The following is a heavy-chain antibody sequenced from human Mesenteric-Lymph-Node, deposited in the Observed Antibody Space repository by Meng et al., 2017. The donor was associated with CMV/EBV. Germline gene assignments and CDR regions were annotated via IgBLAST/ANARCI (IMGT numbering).Heavy chain of an antibody. CDR3: ATSKSTIFGGCSRSGCHTEK. CDR2: ISPDSVYI. CDR1: GFTFTSYS. V-gene: IGHV3-21*01. D-gene: IGHD3-3*01. J-gene: IGHJ4*02. Sequence: GESLKISCAASGFTFTSYSVHWVRQARGKGLEWVASISPDSVYIYYAESIKGRFTISRDNARRSLFLQMNSLRAEDTALYYCATSKSTIFGGCSRSGCHTEKWSQGTLVTVSS.